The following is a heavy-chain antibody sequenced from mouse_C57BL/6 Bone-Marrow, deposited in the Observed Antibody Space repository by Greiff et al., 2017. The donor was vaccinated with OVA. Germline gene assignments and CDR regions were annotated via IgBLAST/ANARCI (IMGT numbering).Heavy chain of an antibody. V-gene: IGHV1-43*01. D-gene: IGHD2-12*01. J-gene: IGHJ3*01. CDR3: AIRIPFAY. CDR1: GYSFTGYY. CDR2: INPSTGGT. Sequence: VQLQQSGPELVKPGASVKISCKASGYSFTGYYMHWVKQSSEKSLEWIGEINPSTGGTSYNQKFKGKATLTVDKSSSTAYMQLKSLTSEDSAVYYCAIRIPFAYWGQGTLVTVSA.